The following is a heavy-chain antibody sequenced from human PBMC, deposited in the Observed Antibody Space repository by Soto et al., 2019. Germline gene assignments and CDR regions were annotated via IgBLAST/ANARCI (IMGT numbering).Heavy chain of an antibody. V-gene: IGHV1-18*01. CDR1: GYAFTSYG. CDR2: ISAYNGNT. J-gene: IGHJ3*02. D-gene: IGHD1-26*01. Sequence: XSVKVSCNASGYAFTSYGSRLVRQAPGQGLEWMGWISAYNGNTNYAQKLQGRVTMTTDTSTSTAYMELRSLRSDDTAVYYCARDRWELDAFDIWGQGTMVTVSS. CDR3: ARDRWELDAFDI.